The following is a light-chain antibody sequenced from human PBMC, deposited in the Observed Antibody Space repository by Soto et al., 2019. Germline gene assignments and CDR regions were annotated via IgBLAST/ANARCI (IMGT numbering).Light chain of an antibody. Sequence: QSALTQPRSVSGSPGRSATISCTGTANDVGGHNYVSWYQQHPGEAPKLLIYDVTERPSGVPDRFSGSKSGNTASLTISGLQPEDEADYYCYSYAGTYTFVFGTGTKVTVL. V-gene: IGLV2-11*01. CDR1: ANDVGGHNY. CDR2: DVT. J-gene: IGLJ1*01. CDR3: YSYAGTYTFV.